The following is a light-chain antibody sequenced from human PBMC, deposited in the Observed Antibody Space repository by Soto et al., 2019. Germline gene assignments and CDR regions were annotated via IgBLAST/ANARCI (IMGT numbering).Light chain of an antibody. V-gene: IGLV1-47*01. CDR2: RNN. Sequence: QSVLTQPPSASGTPGQRVTISCSGSSSNIGSNYVYWYQQLPGTAPKLLIYRNNQRPSGVPDRFSGSKSGTSASLAISGLRSEDEADYYCAAWDDSLSGSFSGTGTKLTVL. CDR1: SSNIGSNY. CDR3: AAWDDSLSGSF. J-gene: IGLJ1*01.